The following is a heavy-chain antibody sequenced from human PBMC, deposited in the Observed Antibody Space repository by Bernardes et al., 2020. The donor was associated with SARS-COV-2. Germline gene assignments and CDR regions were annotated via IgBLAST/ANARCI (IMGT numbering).Heavy chain of an antibody. CDR1: GLTFSRFW. Sequence: GYLRLSCAASGLTFSRFWMHWVRPVPGKGLVWVSRINEDGTITDYADSVKGRFTISRDNAKNTLFLHMNSLRAEDTAVYYCARDVVGKEDFWGQGTLVTVSS. D-gene: IGHD2-15*01. J-gene: IGHJ4*02. CDR2: INEDGTIT. CDR3: ARDVVGKEDF. V-gene: IGHV3-74*01.